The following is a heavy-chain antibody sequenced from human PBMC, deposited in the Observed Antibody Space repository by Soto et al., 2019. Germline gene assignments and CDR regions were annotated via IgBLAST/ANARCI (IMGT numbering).Heavy chain of an antibody. CDR3: AREGDITAAFDY. D-gene: IGHD6-13*01. CDR2: ISGSGGSP. J-gene: IGHJ4*02. V-gene: IGHV3-23*04. CDR1: GLIFSNYA. Sequence: VQLVESGGGVVQPGKSLRLSCVAPGLIFSNYAMSWVRQAPGKGLEWVSGISGSGGSPHYADSAKGRFTISRDNSKNTLFLQMNTLRAEDTAVYYCAREGDITAAFDYWGQGTLVTVSS.